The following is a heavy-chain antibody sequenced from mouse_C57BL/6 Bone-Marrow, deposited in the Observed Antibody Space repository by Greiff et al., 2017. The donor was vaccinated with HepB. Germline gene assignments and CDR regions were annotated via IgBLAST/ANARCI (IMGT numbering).Heavy chain of an antibody. V-gene: IGHV5-16*01. CDR2: INYDGSST. J-gene: IGHJ2*01. Sequence: EVNVVESEGGLVQPGSSMKLSCTASGFTFSDYYMAWVRQVPEKGLEWVANINYDGSSTYYLDSLKSRFIISRDNAKNILYLQMSSLKSEDTATYYCARGRDGSRSFDYWGQGTTLTVSS. CDR1: GFTFSDYY. D-gene: IGHD1-1*01. CDR3: ARGRDGSRSFDY.